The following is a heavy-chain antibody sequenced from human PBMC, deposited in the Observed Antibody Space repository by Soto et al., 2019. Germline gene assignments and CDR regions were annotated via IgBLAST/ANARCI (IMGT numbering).Heavy chain of an antibody. Sequence: QVQLQESGPGLVKPSQTLSLTCTVSGGSISSGGYYWSWVRQHSGKGLEWIGYIYSSGSAYYNSSLKSRVPISIDTSKNQFSLKLNSLTAADTAVYYCARVPATIFGVGRMDVWGQGTTFTVSS. V-gene: IGHV4-31*03. CDR3: ARVPATIFGVGRMDV. J-gene: IGHJ6*02. CDR1: GGSISSGGYY. CDR2: IYSSGSA. D-gene: IGHD3-3*01.